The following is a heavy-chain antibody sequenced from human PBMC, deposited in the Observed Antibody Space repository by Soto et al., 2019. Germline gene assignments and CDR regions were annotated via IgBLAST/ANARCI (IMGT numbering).Heavy chain of an antibody. J-gene: IGHJ6*02. V-gene: IGHV3-33*01. D-gene: IGHD3-9*01. CDR1: GFTFSSYG. Sequence: QVQLVESGGGVVQPGRSLRLSCAASGFTFSSYGMHWVRQAPGKGLEWVAVIWYDGSNKYYADSVKGRFTISRDNSKNTLYLQMNSLRAEDTAVYYCARDQPNRDILTGYWDHKVGYYYYYGMDVWGQGTTVTVSS. CDR2: IWYDGSNK. CDR3: ARDQPNRDILTGYWDHKVGYYYYYGMDV.